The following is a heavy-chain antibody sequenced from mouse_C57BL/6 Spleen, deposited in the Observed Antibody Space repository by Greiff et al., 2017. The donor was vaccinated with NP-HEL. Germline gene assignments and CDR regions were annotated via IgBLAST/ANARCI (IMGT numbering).Heavy chain of an antibody. Sequence: VQLQESGAELVRPGASVTLSCKASGYTFTDYEMHWVKQTPVHGLEWIGAIDPETGGTAYNQKFKGKAILTADKSSSTAYMELRSLTSEDSAVYYCTSGTRYFDYWGQGTTLTVSS. CDR3: TSGTRYFDY. J-gene: IGHJ2*01. CDR2: IDPETGGT. V-gene: IGHV1-15*01. CDR1: GYTFTDYE. D-gene: IGHD4-1*01.